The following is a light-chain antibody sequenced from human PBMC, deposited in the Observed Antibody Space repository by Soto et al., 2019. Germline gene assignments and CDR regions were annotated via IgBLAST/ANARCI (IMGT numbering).Light chain of an antibody. CDR2: EGT. CDR1: SSDVGTYNL. V-gene: IGLV2-23*03. J-gene: IGLJ2*01. Sequence: QSVLTQPASVSGSPGQSITISCARTSSDVGTYNLVSWYQQHPGKAPKPMIYEGTKRPSGVSNRFSGSKSGNTASLTISGLQAEDEANYYCCSYARSSTFIFGGGTKLTVL. CDR3: CSYARSSTFI.